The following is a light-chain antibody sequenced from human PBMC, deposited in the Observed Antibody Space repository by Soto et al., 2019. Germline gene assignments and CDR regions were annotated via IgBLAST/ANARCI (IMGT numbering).Light chain of an antibody. CDR1: QSVSSY. V-gene: IGKV3-11*01. J-gene: IGKJ5*01. CDR3: QQRSNWPIT. Sequence: EIVLTQSPATLSLSPGERATLSCRASQSVSSYLAWYQQKPGQAPRLLIYDASNRATGIPARFRGSGSGTDFTLTISTLEPEDFAVYYCQQRSNWPITFGKGTRLEIK. CDR2: DAS.